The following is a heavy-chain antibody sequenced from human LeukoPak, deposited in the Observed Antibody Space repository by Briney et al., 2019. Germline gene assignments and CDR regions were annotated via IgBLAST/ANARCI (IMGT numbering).Heavy chain of an antibody. CDR1: GFTLSSYW. CDR2: IKEDGSEK. J-gene: IGHJ4*02. CDR3: ARGGWALC. Sequence: QPGGSLRLSCAGAGFTLSSYWMSWVRQAPGKGLEWVANIKEDGSEKNYVDSVKGRFTISRDNAKNSLYLQMNSLRAEDTAVYYCARGGWALCWGQGTLVTVSS. D-gene: IGHD1-26*01. V-gene: IGHV3-7*03.